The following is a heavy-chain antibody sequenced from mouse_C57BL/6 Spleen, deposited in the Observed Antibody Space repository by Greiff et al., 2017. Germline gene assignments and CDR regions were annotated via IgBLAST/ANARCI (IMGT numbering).Heavy chain of an antibody. CDR3: AREGSGYAMDY. CDR1: GYTFTSYW. J-gene: IGHJ4*01. CDR2: IHPNSGST. V-gene: IGHV1-64*01. D-gene: IGHD4-1*01. Sequence: QVQLQQPGAELVKPGASVTLSCKASGYTFTSYWMHWVKQRPGQGLEWIGMIHPNSGSTNYNEKFKSKATLTVDKSSSTAYMQRSSLTSEDSAVYYCAREGSGYAMDYWGHGTSVTVSS.